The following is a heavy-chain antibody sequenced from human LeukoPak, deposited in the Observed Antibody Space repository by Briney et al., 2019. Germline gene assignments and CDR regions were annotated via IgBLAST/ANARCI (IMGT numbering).Heavy chain of an antibody. D-gene: IGHD3-10*01. CDR3: ASVVRGVFSNWFDP. CDR1: GFTFSSYE. CDR2: ISSSGSTI. V-gene: IGHV3-48*03. J-gene: IGHJ5*02. Sequence: GGSLRLSCAASGFTFSSYEMNWVRQAPGKGLEWVSYISSSGSTIYYADSVKGRFTIPRDNAKNSLYLQMNSLRAEDTAVYYCASVVRGVFSNWFDPWGQGTLVTVSS.